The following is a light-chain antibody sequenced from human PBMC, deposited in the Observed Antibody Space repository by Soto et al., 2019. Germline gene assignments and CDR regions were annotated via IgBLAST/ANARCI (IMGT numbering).Light chain of an antibody. V-gene: IGKV1-5*03. CDR3: QHYNSYLET. CDR1: EFISKW. CDR2: QAS. Sequence: DIQITQSPSTLSASVGDRVTITCRASEFISKWLAWYQQKPGTAPKLLIYQASSLESGVPSTFSGSVSGTEFTRNITSLQPDDFATYYWQHYNSYLETFGQGTKVEIK. J-gene: IGKJ1*01.